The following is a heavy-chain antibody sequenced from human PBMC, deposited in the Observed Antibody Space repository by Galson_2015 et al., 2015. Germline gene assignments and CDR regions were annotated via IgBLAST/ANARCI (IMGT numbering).Heavy chain of an antibody. CDR2: IRKKANNYAT. CDR3: TSSWFGNTHY. Sequence: SLRLSCAASGLAFSDSIIHWVRQASGKGLEWVGLIRKKANNYATEYAVSLKGRITFSRDDSKNTAYLQMNSLKAEDTAVYYCTSSWFGNTHYWGQGTLVTVSP. CDR1: GLAFSDSI. V-gene: IGHV3-73*01. D-gene: IGHD3-10*01. J-gene: IGHJ4*02.